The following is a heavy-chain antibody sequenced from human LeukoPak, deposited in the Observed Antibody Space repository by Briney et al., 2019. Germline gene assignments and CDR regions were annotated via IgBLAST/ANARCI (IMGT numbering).Heavy chain of an antibody. Sequence: GASVKVSCKASGYNFTGFYIHWVRQAPGQGLEWMGWINPNIGGTSYAQKFQGRVTMTRDTSISTAYMEVSRLRSDDTAVYYCERDANWNSEYFLHWGQGTLVTVSS. CDR2: INPNIGGT. D-gene: IGHD1-1*01. J-gene: IGHJ1*01. V-gene: IGHV1-2*02. CDR3: ERDANWNSEYFLH. CDR1: GYNFTGFY.